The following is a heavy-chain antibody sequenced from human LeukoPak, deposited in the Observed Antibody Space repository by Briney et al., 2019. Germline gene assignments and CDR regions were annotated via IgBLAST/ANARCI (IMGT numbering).Heavy chain of an antibody. CDR3: ARRSSSWSFDY. Sequence: PSETLSLTCTVSSDSIGNSYWSWIRQPPGKGLEWIGHIYSSGSTNYNPSLESRVTISVDTSKNQFSLKLSSVTAADTAVYYCARRSSSWSFDYWGQGTLVTASS. D-gene: IGHD6-13*01. CDR2: IYSSGST. J-gene: IGHJ4*02. V-gene: IGHV4-59*08. CDR1: SDSIGNSY.